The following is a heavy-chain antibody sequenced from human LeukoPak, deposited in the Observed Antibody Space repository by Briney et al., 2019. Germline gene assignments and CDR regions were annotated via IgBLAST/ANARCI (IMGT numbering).Heavy chain of an antibody. CDR1: GFTFNLYE. J-gene: IGHJ4*02. CDR2: ISADRNVI. CDR3: AGSRYPEPQDLDY. D-gene: IGHD1-14*01. Sequence: GGSLRLSCAASGFTFNLYEMNWVRQAPGKGLEWISYISADRNVIYYADSLKGRFIISRDNAKNSLYLQMNSLRAEDTALYYCAGSRYPEPQDLDYWGQGTLVSVSS. V-gene: IGHV3-48*03.